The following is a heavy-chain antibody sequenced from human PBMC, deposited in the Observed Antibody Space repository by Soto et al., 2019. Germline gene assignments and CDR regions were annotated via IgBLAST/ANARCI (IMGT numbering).Heavy chain of an antibody. D-gene: IGHD3-22*01. Sequence: GGSLRLSCAASGFTFSTHWMHWVRQVPEKGLVWVSRINGDGSQTTYADSVRGRLTISRDNAKNTLYLQMNNLRVEDTAVYYCAGDSPHDSTVAGDYWGQGTLVNVSS. CDR2: INGDGSQT. CDR3: AGDSPHDSTVAGDY. J-gene: IGHJ4*02. CDR1: GFTFSTHW. V-gene: IGHV3-74*01.